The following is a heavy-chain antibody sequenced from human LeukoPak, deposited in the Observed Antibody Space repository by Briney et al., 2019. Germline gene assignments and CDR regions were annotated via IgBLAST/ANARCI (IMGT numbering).Heavy chain of an antibody. CDR3: ARELGRNAFDV. J-gene: IGHJ3*01. Sequence: ASVKVSCKASGYTFSDNHMYWIRQAPGQGLECMGWISPNSGGTNYAQKFQGRITMTGDTSISTGYMELSSLRSDDTAVYYCARELGRNAFDVWGQGTTVTVSS. V-gene: IGHV1-2*02. CDR1: GYTFSDNH. D-gene: IGHD3-10*01. CDR2: ISPNSGGT.